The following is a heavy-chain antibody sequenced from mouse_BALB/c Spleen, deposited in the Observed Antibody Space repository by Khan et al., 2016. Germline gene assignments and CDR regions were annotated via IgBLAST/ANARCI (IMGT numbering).Heavy chain of an antibody. D-gene: IGHD1-2*01. J-gene: IGHJ1*01. CDR3: TSSPTATRYVDV. V-gene: IGHV3-2*02. CDR1: GYSITSDYA. Sequence: EVKLLESGPGLVKPSQSLSLTCTVTGYSITSDYAWNWIRQFPGNKLEWMGYIRYSGSTTYNPSLKSRISITRDTSKNQFFLQLYSVTTEDTATYYCTSSPTATRYVDVWGAGTTVTVSS. CDR2: IRYSGST.